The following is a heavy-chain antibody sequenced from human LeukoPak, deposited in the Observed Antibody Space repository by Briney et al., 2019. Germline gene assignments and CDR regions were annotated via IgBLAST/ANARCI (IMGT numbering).Heavy chain of an antibody. J-gene: IGHJ4*02. V-gene: IGHV4-38-2*02. D-gene: IGHD4-17*01. Sequence: SETLSLTCTVSGYSISSGYYWGWIRQPPGKGLEWIGSIYYSGSTYYNPSLKSRVTISVDTSKNQFSLKLSSVTAADTAVYYCARHQTPTTVTTPYFDYWGQGTLVTVSS. CDR3: ARHQTPTTVTTPYFDY. CDR2: IYYSGST. CDR1: GYSISSGYY.